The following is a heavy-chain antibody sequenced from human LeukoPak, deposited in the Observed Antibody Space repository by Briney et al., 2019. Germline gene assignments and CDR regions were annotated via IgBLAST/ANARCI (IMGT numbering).Heavy chain of an antibody. CDR1: GYTFTSYD. Sequence: ASVKVSCKASGYTFTSYDINWVRQASGQGLEWMGWMNPNSGNTGYAQKFQGRVTMTRNTSISTAYMELSSLRAEDTAVYYCAKERSVPNPEYDYWGQGTLVTVSS. CDR2: MNPNSGNT. V-gene: IGHV1-8*01. J-gene: IGHJ4*02. CDR3: AKERSVPNPEYDY. D-gene: IGHD6-25*01.